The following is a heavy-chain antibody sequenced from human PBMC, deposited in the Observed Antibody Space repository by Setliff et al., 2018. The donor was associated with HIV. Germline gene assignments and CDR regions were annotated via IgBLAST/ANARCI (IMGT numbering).Heavy chain of an antibody. CDR1: GGSISSGSYY. J-gene: IGHJ6*03. V-gene: IGHV4-61*02. CDR2: IYTTGIT. CDR3: ARGPRPVDVDYYYMDV. Sequence: SETLSLTCTVSGGSISSGSYYWSWTRQPAGKGLEWIGRIYTTGITNYIPSLKSRVTISLDTSKNQFSLKLTSVTTADTAVYYCARGPRPVDVDYYYMDVWGKGTTVTVSS.